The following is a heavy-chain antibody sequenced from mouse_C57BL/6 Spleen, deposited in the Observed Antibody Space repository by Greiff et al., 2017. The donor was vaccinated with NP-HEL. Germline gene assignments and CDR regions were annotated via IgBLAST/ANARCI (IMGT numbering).Heavy chain of an antibody. V-gene: IGHV1-52*01. CDR1: GYTFTSYW. D-gene: IGHD1-1*01. J-gene: IGHJ1*03. Sequence: VKQSCKASGYTFTSYWMHWVKQRPIQGLEWIGNIDPSDSETHYNQKFKDKATLTVDKSSSTAYMQLSSLTSEDSAVYYCARADYYGSSSHWYFDVWGTGTTVTVSS. CDR2: IDPSDSET. CDR3: ARADYYGSSSHWYFDV.